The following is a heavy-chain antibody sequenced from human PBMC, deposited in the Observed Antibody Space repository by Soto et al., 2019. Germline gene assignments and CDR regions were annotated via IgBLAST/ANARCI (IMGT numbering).Heavy chain of an antibody. D-gene: IGHD4-17*01. Sequence: SETLSLTCTVSDGSVSGDSYYWSWIRQPPGKGLEWIGYIHYSGNTNYNPSLKSRVTISVDKSKNQFSLKLSSVTAADTAMYYCARVHNGDFDYWGQGTLDTVSS. CDR2: IHYSGNT. V-gene: IGHV4-61*01. CDR1: DGSVSGDSYY. CDR3: ARVHNGDFDY. J-gene: IGHJ4*02.